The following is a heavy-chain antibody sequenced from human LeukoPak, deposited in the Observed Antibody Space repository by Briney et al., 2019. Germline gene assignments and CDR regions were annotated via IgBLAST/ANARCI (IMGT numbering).Heavy chain of an antibody. J-gene: IGHJ3*02. CDR2: IYYSGST. CDR1: DDSITIYY. D-gene: IGHD3-22*01. Sequence: SETLSLTRSVSDDSITIYYWTWIRQPPGKALGWIGYIYYSGSTNYNPSPKSRVTILVDTSKKQFSLKLSSVTAADTAVYYCARGPNYYDSSGYRQLDAFDIWGQGTMVTVSS. V-gene: IGHV4-59*01. CDR3: ARGPNYYDSSGYRQLDAFDI.